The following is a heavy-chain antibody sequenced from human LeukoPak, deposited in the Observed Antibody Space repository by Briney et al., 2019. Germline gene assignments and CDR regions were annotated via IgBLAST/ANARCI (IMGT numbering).Heavy chain of an antibody. CDR2: ISYSGDST. D-gene: IGHD2-15*01. CDR3: AKESSARAARSFDY. J-gene: IGHJ4*02. Sequence: GGSLRLSCAASGFTFSSYAMSWVRQAPGEGLEWDSTISYSGDSTYYADSVKGRFTISRDKAKNTLYLQMNSLRVEDTGLYYCAKESSARAARSFDYWGQGTLVTVSP. CDR1: GFTFSSYA. V-gene: IGHV3-23*01.